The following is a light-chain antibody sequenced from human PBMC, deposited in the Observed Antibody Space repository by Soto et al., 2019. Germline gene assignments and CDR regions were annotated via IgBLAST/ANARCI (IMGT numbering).Light chain of an antibody. V-gene: IGKV3-20*01. J-gene: IGKJ4*01. CDR2: AAS. Sequence: VLTQSPGTLSLSPGERATISCRASQPIRNNYLAWYQQKPGQVPRLLIYAASSWETGIPARFSGGGSGTDFTLTISSLEPEDFAVYYCQQFSSYPLTFGGGTKLDIK. CDR1: QPIRNNY. CDR3: QQFSSYPLT.